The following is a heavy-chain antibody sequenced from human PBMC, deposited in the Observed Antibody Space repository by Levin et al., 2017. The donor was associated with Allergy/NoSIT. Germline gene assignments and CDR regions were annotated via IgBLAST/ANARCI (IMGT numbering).Heavy chain of an antibody. V-gene: IGHV1-2*02. CDR1: GYTFSDHY. J-gene: IGHJ5*02. Sequence: GESLKISCKASGYTFSDHYMHWVRQAPGQGLEWMGWINPNSGGTNYAQNFKGRVTMTRDTSISTAYMELSRLRSDDTAVYYCTGDTYRSSSWGWFDPWGQGTLVTVSS. D-gene: IGHD6-6*01. CDR3: TGDTYRSSSWGWFDP. CDR2: INPNSGGT.